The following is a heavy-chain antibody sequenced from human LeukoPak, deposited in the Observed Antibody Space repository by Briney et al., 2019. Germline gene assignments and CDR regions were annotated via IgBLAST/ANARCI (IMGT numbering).Heavy chain of an antibody. CDR2: IWHEGSNK. J-gene: IGHJ4*02. CDR3: ARDRSSGAFDY. V-gene: IGHV3-33*01. D-gene: IGHD2-15*01. CDR1: GFTFSSYG. Sequence: GRSLRLSSAASGFTFSSYGMHWVRQAPGRGLEWVAIIWHEGSNKYYADSVKGRFTISRDNSKNTLDLQMNSLRAEDTAVYYCARDRSSGAFDYWGQGTLVTVSS.